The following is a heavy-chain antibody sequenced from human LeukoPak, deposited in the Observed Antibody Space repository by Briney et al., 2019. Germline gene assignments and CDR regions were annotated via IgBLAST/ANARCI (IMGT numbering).Heavy chain of an antibody. J-gene: IGHJ4*02. Sequence: ASVKVSCKASGGTFSSYAISWVRQAPGQGLEWMGRIIPILGIANYAQKFQGRVTITADKSTSTAYMELSSLGSEDTAVYYCARGDYYDSSWYFDYWGQGTLVTVS. D-gene: IGHD3-22*01. V-gene: IGHV1-69*04. CDR3: ARGDYYDSSWYFDY. CDR2: IIPILGIA. CDR1: GGTFSSYA.